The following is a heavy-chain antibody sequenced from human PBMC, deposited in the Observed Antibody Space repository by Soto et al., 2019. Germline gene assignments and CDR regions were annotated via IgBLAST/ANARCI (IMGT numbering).Heavy chain of an antibody. Sequence: SETLSLTCTVSGGSISSYYWSWIRQPPGKGLEWIGYIYYSGSTNYNPSLKSRVTISVDTSKNQFSLKLSSVTAADTAVYYCARDRIGKWLNGYYYYGMDVWGQGTTVTVSS. CDR3: ARDRIGKWLNGYYYYGMDV. CDR2: IYYSGST. V-gene: IGHV4-59*01. J-gene: IGHJ6*02. D-gene: IGHD6-19*01. CDR1: GGSISSYY.